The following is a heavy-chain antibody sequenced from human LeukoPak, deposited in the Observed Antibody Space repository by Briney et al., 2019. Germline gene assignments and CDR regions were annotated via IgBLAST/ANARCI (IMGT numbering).Heavy chain of an antibody. V-gene: IGHV4-59*08. J-gene: IGHJ4*02. D-gene: IGHD6-19*01. Sequence: SETLSLTCTVSGDSISSDYWSWIRQPPGKGLEYIAYIHYSGSTDYNPSLKSRVTMSVDTSKNQFSLKLGSVTAADTAVYYCATTRVAGPFDYWGQGTLVTVSS. CDR3: ATTRVAGPFDY. CDR1: GDSISSDY. CDR2: IHYSGST.